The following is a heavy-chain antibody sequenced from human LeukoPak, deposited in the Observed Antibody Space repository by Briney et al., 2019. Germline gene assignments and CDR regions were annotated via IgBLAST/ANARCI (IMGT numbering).Heavy chain of an antibody. D-gene: IGHD5-18*01. V-gene: IGHV3-48*01. CDR2: ISSSSSTI. CDR1: GFTFSSYS. Sequence: AGGSLRLSCAASGFTFSSYSMNWVRQAPGKGLEWVSYISSSSSTIYYADSVKGRFTISRDNAKNSLYLQMNSLRAEDTAVYYCARDYGYGYDYWGQGTLVTVSS. CDR3: ARDYGYGYDY. J-gene: IGHJ4*02.